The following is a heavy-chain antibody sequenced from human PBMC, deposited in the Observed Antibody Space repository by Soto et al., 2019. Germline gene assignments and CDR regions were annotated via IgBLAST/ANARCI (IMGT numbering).Heavy chain of an antibody. CDR2: IYWNDDK. J-gene: IGHJ5*02. CDR1: GFSLSTSGVG. Sequence: SGPTLVKPTQTLTLTCTFSGFSLSTSGVGVGWIRQPPGKALEWLALIYWNDDKRYSPSLKSRLTITKDTSKNQVVLKMTNMDPVDTATYYCAHRKLAYYYGSGSYTTLNWFDPWGQGTLVTVSS. CDR3: AHRKLAYYYGSGSYTTLNWFDP. D-gene: IGHD3-10*01. V-gene: IGHV2-5*01.